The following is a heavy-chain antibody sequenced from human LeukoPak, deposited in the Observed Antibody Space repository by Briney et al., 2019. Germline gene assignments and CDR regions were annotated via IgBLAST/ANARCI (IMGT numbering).Heavy chain of an antibody. V-gene: IGHV4-39*07. D-gene: IGHD3-22*01. CDR2: FYYRGSN. Sequence: TSETLSLTCTVSGGSFSSSSYYWGWIRQPPGRGLEWIASFYYRGSNYHNSSLKGRVTMSIDTSKNQFSLRLSSVTAADTAVYYCARSILRYYYNASGYYPYYFDYWGQGVLVTVSS. J-gene: IGHJ4*02. CDR1: GGSFSSSSYY. CDR3: ARSILRYYYNASGYYPYYFDY.